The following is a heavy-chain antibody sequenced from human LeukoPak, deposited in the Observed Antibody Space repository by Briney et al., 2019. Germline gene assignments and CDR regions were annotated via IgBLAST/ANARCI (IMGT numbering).Heavy chain of an antibody. V-gene: IGHV1-2*02. D-gene: IGHD4-11*01. CDR2: IKPNSGAT. Sequence: GASVKVSCTPSGYIFTNHYIHWVRQAPGQGLEWMGWIKPNSGATKDAQKFQGRITMTRDTSITTTYMELTSLTFDDTAVYYCAREAAMTTESTDYWGQGTLVTVSS. CDR3: AREAAMTTESTDY. CDR1: GYIFTNHY. J-gene: IGHJ4*02.